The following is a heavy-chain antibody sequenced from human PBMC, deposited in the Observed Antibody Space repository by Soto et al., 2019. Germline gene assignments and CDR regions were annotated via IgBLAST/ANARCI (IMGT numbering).Heavy chain of an antibody. CDR2: ILPILGTA. CDR3: ARDLVTVAGIPGHYHYGMDV. CDR1: GATFSSNA. Sequence: QVQLVQSGAEVKKPGSSVTVSCKASGATFSSNAISWVRQAPGQGLQWMGGILPILGTADYAKKFQGRVTITADKSTSTAYMEMTSLRSENTAVYYCARDLVTVAGIPGHYHYGMDVWGHGTTVTVSS. V-gene: IGHV1-69*06. D-gene: IGHD6-19*01. J-gene: IGHJ6*02.